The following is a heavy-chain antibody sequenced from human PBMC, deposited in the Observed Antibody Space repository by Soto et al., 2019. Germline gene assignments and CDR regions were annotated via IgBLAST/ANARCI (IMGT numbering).Heavy chain of an antibody. D-gene: IGHD4-17*01. CDR1: GFTCGSYA. CDR2: ISGSGGST. Sequence: PGGSLRLSCAASGFTCGSYAMSWVRQAPGKWLEWVSAISGSGGSTYYADSVKGRFTISRDNSKNTLYLQMNSLRAEDTAVYYCARYGDSTYYDYYGMDVWAQGTTVNVS. V-gene: IGHV3-23*01. J-gene: IGHJ6*02. CDR3: ARYGDSTYYDYYGMDV.